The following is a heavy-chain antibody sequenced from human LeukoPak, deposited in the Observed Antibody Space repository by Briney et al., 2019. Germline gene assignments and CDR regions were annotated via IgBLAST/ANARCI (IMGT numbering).Heavy chain of an antibody. D-gene: IGHD3-22*01. J-gene: IGHJ4*02. CDR3: AKDQTPTYYYDSSGFTFGY. CDR2: ISYDGSNK. V-gene: IGHV3-30*18. Sequence: GRSLRLSCAASGFTFSSYGMHWVRQAPGKGLEWVAVISYDGSNKYYADSVKGRFTISRDNSKNTLYLQMNSLRAEDTAVYYCAKDQTPTYYYDSSGFTFGYWGQGTLVTVSS. CDR1: GFTFSSYG.